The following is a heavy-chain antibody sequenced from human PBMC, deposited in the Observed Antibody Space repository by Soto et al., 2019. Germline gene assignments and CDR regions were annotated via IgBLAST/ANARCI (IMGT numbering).Heavy chain of an antibody. D-gene: IGHD3-3*01. V-gene: IGHV4-31*03. CDR1: GGSISSGGYY. Sequence: QVQLQESGPGLVEPSQTLSLTCTVSGGSISSGGYYWSWIRQHPGKGLEWIGYIYYSGSTYYNPSLKSRVTISVDTSKNQFSLKLSSVTAADTAVYYCARGGVHRFLEWLLFDYGGQGTLVTVSS. CDR3: ARGGVHRFLEWLLFDY. CDR2: IYYSGST. J-gene: IGHJ4*02.